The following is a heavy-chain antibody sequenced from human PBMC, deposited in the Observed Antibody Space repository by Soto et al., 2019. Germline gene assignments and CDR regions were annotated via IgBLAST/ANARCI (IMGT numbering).Heavy chain of an antibody. CDR1: GDSITSYY. CDR2: VHYSDTG. D-gene: IGHD2-8*01. J-gene: IGHJ4*02. CDR3: ARHKTDGVGFFAHYYFDS. V-gene: IGHV4-59*08. Sequence: SETLSLTCTVSGDSITSYYWSWIRQPPGRGLEWIGYVHYSDTGDYNPSLKSRLTISMDTSKYQLSLRLTSVTAADTAVYFCARHKTDGVGFFAHYYFDSWGQGTLVTVSS.